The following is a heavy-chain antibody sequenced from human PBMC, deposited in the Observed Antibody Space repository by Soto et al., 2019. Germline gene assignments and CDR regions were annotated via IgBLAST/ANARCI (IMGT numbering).Heavy chain of an antibody. CDR1: GGTLSSYA. CDR3: ARIGIAAAGSPYYFDY. J-gene: IGHJ4*02. Sequence: QVQLVQSGAEVKKPGSSVKVSCKTSGGTLSSYAISWVRQAPGQGLEWMGGIIPIFGTANYAQKFQGRVTITADQSTRTAYMELSSLRSDDTAVYYCARIGIAAAGSPYYFDYWGQGTLVTVSS. V-gene: IGHV1-69*01. D-gene: IGHD6-13*01. CDR2: IIPIFGTA.